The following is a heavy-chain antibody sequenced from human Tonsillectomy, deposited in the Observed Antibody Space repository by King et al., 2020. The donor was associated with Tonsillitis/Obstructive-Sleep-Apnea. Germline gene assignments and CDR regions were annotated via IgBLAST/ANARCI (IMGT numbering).Heavy chain of an antibody. CDR2: VIPTLGVG. CDR3: ASEGTGRGSGGYNWFDS. J-gene: IGHJ5*01. CDR1: GGTFSNYA. V-gene: IGHV1-69*04. D-gene: IGHD1-26*01. Sequence: QLVQSGAEVKKTGSSVKVSCKASGGTFSNYAISWVRQAPGQGLEWMGRVIPTLGVGKYTQKFQGSVTISADKSTTTAYMEVSSLRFEDTAVYYCASEGTGRGSGGYNWFDSWGQGTLVTVSS.